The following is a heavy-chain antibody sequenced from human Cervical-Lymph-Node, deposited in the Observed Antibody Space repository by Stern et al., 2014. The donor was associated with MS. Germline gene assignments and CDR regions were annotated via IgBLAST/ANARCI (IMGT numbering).Heavy chain of an antibody. D-gene: IGHD2-2*01. V-gene: IGHV4-34*01. CDR2: INHSGRT. Sequence: QVQLGQWGAGLLKPSETLSLTCAVYGGSFSGYYWSWIRQPPGKGLEWIGEINHSGRTNYKQALKSRGTISVHTSKNQFSLKLSSVTAADTAVYYCARGYCSSTSCYRNWFDPWGQGTLVTVSS. CDR1: GGSFSGYY. CDR3: ARGYCSSTSCYRNWFDP. J-gene: IGHJ5*02.